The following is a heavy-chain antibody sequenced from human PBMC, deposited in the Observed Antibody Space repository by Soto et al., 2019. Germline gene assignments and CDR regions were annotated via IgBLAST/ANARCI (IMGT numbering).Heavy chain of an antibody. CDR3: ATCGSSGYYGSGSYSWFDP. J-gene: IGHJ5*02. CDR1: GGSFSGYY. V-gene: IGHV4-34*01. Sequence: QVQLQQWGAGLLKPSETLSLTCAVYGGSFSGYYWSWIRQPPGKGLEWIGEINHSGSTNYNPSLXSRFTISVDTXXNXCXXKLSAVTAADTAVYYCATCGSSGYYGSGSYSWFDPWGQGTLVTVSS. D-gene: IGHD3-10*01. CDR2: INHSGST.